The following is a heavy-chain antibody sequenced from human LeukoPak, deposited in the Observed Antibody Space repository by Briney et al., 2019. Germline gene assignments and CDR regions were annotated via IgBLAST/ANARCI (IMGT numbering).Heavy chain of an antibody. D-gene: IGHD5-18*01. J-gene: IGHJ6*03. CDR2: ISAYNSNT. V-gene: IGHV1-18*01. CDR1: GYTFTSYG. Sequence: ASVKVSCKASGYTFTSYGISWVRQAPGQGLEWMGWISAYNSNTNYAQKLQGRVTMTTDTSTSTAYMELRSLRSDDTAVYYCARVRLQRGYMDVWGKGTTVTVSS. CDR3: ARVRLQRGYMDV.